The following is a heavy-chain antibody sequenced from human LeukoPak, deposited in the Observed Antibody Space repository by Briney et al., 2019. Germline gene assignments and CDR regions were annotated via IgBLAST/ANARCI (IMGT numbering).Heavy chain of an antibody. Sequence: SETLSLTCTVSGTSMSNSYWSWIRQPAGKGLEWIGHIQDRGSTIYNPSLGSRVTMSLDTPKNQFSLKLNSVTAADTAVYYCARGQWLDEWDFWGQGTLVTVSS. D-gene: IGHD6-19*01. J-gene: IGHJ4*02. CDR2: IQDRGST. V-gene: IGHV4-4*07. CDR1: GTSMSNSY. CDR3: ARGQWLDEWDF.